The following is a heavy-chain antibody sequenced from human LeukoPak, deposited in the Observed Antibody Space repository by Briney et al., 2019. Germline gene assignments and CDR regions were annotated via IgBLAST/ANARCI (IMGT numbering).Heavy chain of an antibody. V-gene: IGHV5-10-1*01. CDR1: GYSFTSYW. CDR3: ARRPHYYGSGSYYDY. J-gene: IGHJ4*02. Sequence: PGESLKISCKGSGYSFTSYWISWVRQMPGKGLEWMGRIDPSDSYTNYSPSFQGHVTISADKSISTAYLQWSSLKASDTAMYYCARRPHYYGSGSYYDYWGQGTLVIVSS. CDR2: IDPSDSYT. D-gene: IGHD3-10*01.